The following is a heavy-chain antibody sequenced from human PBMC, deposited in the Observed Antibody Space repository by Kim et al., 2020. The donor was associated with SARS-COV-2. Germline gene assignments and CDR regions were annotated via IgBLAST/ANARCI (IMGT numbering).Heavy chain of an antibody. CDR3: AKSEPSWLRQYFDY. Sequence: GGSLRLSCAASGFTFSSYGMHWVRQAPGKGLEWVAVISYDGSNKYYADSVKGRFTISRDNSKNTLYLQMNSLRAEDTAVYYCAKSEPSWLRQYFDYWGQGTLVTVSS. J-gene: IGHJ4*02. CDR2: ISYDGSNK. V-gene: IGHV3-30*18. CDR1: GFTFSSYG. D-gene: IGHD5-12*01.